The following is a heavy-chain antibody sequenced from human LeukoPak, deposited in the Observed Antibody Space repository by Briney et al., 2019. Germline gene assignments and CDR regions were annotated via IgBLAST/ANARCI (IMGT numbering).Heavy chain of an antibody. J-gene: IGHJ6*03. V-gene: IGHV1-8*03. CDR3: ARGDVVVVPAASPWNYYYMDV. D-gene: IGHD2-2*01. CDR2: MNPNSGNT. Sequence: GASVKVSCKASGYTFTSYDINWVRQATGQGLEWMGWMNPNSGNTGYAQKFQGRVTITRNTSISTAYMELSSLRSEDTAVYYCARGDVVVVPAASPWNYYYMDVWGKGTTVTVSS. CDR1: GYTFTSYD.